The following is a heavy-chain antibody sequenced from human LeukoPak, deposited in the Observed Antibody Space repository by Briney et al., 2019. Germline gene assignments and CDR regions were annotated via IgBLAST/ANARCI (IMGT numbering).Heavy chain of an antibody. CDR1: GGTFSSYA. Sequence: SVKVSCKASGGTFSSYAISWVRQAPGQGLEWMGGIIPIFGTANYAQKFQGRVTITADKSTSTAYMELSSLSSEDTAVYYCARVYGGKSYFDYWGQGTLVTVSS. D-gene: IGHD4-23*01. V-gene: IGHV1-69*06. J-gene: IGHJ4*02. CDR2: IIPIFGTA. CDR3: ARVYGGKSYFDY.